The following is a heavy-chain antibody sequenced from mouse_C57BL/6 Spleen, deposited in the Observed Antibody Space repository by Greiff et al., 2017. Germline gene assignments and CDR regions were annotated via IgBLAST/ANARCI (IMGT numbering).Heavy chain of an antibody. V-gene: IGHV2-9-1*01. D-gene: IGHD2-4*01. CDR1: GFSLTSYA. CDR2: IWTGGGT. Sequence: VKLVESGPGLVAPSQSLSITCTVSGFSLTSYAISWVRQPPGKGLEWLGVIWTGGGTNYNSALKSRLSISKDNSKSQVFLKMNSLQTDDTARYYCASIYYDYGSAMDYWGQGTSVTVSS. J-gene: IGHJ4*01. CDR3: ASIYYDYGSAMDY.